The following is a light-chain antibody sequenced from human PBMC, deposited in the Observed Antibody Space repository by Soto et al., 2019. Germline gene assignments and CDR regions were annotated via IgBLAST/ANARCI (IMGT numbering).Light chain of an antibody. J-gene: IGKJ5*01. CDR1: QSVTSSY. V-gene: IGKV3-20*01. CDR3: QQYDNSPIT. CDR2: GAS. Sequence: EIVLTQSPGTLSLSPGERATLSCRASQSVTSSYLAWYQQKPGQAPRLLIYGASSRATGIPDRLSGSGSGTDFTLTINRLEPEDFAVYYCQQYDNSPITFGQGTRLEIK.